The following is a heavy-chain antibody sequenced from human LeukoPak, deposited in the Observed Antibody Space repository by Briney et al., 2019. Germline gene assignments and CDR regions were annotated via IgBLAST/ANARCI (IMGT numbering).Heavy chain of an antibody. J-gene: IGHJ4*02. CDR2: IHYSGTT. V-gene: IGHV4-31*03. Sequence: KPSETLSLTCTVSGVSISSGGYYWSWIRRHPGEGLEWIGFIHYSGTTYYNPSLRGRISISVDTSKNQFSLKLSSVTAADTAVYYCARANTPKNYYDISGRLRVPQYDYWGQGTLVTVSS. D-gene: IGHD3-22*01. CDR3: ARANTPKNYYDISGRLRVPQYDY. CDR1: GVSISSGGYY.